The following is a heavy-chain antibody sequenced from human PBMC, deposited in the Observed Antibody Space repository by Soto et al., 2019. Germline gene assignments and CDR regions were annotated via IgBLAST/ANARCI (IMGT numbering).Heavy chain of an antibody. CDR3: TTCSGGSCYLDYYGMDV. Sequence: GVSLRLSSAASGFTFSYAWMNWVRQAPGKGLEWVGHIKSKIDGGATDYAAPVKGRFTISGDDSKNTLYLQMNSLKTEDTAVYYCTTCSGGSCYLDYYGMDVWGQGTTVTSP. J-gene: IGHJ6*02. D-gene: IGHD2-15*01. CDR2: IKSKIDGGAT. V-gene: IGHV3-15*01. CDR1: GFTFSYAW.